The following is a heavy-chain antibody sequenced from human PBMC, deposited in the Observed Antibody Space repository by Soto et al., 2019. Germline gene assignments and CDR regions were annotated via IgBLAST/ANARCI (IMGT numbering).Heavy chain of an antibody. J-gene: IGHJ4*02. CDR2: IGGRATSA. Sequence: EVQLLESGGGLVQPGGSLRLSCAASGFMFSNYAMSWVRQAPGKGLEWVSGIGGRATSAYYADYVKGRFAISRDNSYNTLFLQLNSLRDEDTAEYYCANSRHSDSSGDYYEFWGQGTLVTVYS. D-gene: IGHD3-22*01. CDR1: GFMFSNYA. CDR3: ANSRHSDSSGDYYEF. V-gene: IGHV3-23*01.